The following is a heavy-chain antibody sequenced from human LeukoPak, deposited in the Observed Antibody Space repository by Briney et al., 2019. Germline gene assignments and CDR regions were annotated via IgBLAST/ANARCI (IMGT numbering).Heavy chain of an antibody. V-gene: IGHV4-39*01. CDR2: IYYSGST. CDR1: GGSISSSSYY. D-gene: IGHD6-13*01. Sequence: SETLSLTCTVSGGSISSSSYYWGWIRQPPGKGLEWIGSIYYSGSTYYNPSLKSRVTISVDTSKNQFSLKLSSVTAADTAVYYCARHVSSWYAFDYYYYMDVWGKGTTVTVSS. J-gene: IGHJ6*03. CDR3: ARHVSSWYAFDYYYYMDV.